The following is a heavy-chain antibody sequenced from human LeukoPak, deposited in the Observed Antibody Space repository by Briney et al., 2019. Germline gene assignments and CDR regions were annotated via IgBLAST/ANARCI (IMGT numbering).Heavy chain of an antibody. CDR3: GPREDSTTNAYDY. CDR1: GFTFSSYG. D-gene: IGHD2/OR15-2a*01. J-gene: IGHJ4*02. Sequence: GGSLRLSCAASGFTFSSYGMHGVRQAPGKGLEGGAVIWYDESNKYYADSVKGRFTISRDNSKNTLYLQMNSLRAEDTAVYYCGPREDSTTNAYDYWGQGTLVTVSS. CDR2: IWYDESNK. V-gene: IGHV3-33*01.